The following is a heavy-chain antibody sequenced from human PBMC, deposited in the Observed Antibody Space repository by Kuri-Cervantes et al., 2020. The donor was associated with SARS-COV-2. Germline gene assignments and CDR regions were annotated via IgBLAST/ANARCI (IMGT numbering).Heavy chain of an antibody. CDR2: ISGSGGST. Sequence: GESLKISCAASGFTFSSYAMSWVRQAPGKGLEWVSAISGSGGSTYYADSVKGRFTISRDNSKNALYLQMNSLRAEDTAVYYCAKATVRFLEWLQYYYYYGMDVWGQGPRSPSP. J-gene: IGHJ6*02. CDR3: AKATVRFLEWLQYYYYYGMDV. V-gene: IGHV3-23*01. CDR1: GFTFSSYA. D-gene: IGHD3-3*01.